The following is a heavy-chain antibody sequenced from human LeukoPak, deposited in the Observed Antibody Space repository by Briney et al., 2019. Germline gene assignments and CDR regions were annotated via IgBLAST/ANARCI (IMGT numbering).Heavy chain of an antibody. Sequence: GESLKISCKGAGYRLTSYWIGWVRQMPGKGLEWMGIIYPAYSDTRYSPSFQGRVIISADKSINTAYLQWSSLKASDTAVYYCASGYSTCWYVFWGQGTLVTVSS. CDR3: ASGYSTCWYVF. D-gene: IGHD5-18*01. V-gene: IGHV5-51*01. CDR1: GYRLTSYW. J-gene: IGHJ4*02. CDR2: IYPAYSDT.